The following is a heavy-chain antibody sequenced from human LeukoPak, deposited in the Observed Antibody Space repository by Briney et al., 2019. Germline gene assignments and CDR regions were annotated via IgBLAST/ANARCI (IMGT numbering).Heavy chain of an antibody. CDR3: ARDLWTAAAGTSWFDP. CDR1: GYTFTGYY. J-gene: IGHJ5*02. Sequence: ASVKVSCKASGYTFTGYYMHWVRQAPGQELEWMGWINPNSGGTNYAQKFQGWVTMTRDTSISTAYMELSRLRSDDTAVYYCARDLWTAAAGTSWFDPWGQGTLVTVSS. D-gene: IGHD6-13*01. V-gene: IGHV1-2*04. CDR2: INPNSGGT.